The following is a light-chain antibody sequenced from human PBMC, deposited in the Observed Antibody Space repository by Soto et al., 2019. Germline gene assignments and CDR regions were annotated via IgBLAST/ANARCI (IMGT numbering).Light chain of an antibody. CDR1: SSNIGKNY. CDR3: GAWDSTLSSFV. Sequence: QSVLTQPPSVSAAPGQEVTISCSGSSSNIGKNYVSWYQQVPGTVPKLLIYDSKKRPSGISDRFSASQSGASATLGITGLQTGDEADYFCGAWDSTLSSFVFGTGTKVTVL. V-gene: IGLV1-51*01. J-gene: IGLJ1*01. CDR2: DSK.